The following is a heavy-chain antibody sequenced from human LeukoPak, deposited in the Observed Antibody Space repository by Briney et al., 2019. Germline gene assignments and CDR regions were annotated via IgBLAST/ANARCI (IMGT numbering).Heavy chain of an antibody. CDR1: GLTFSSYE. J-gene: IGHJ3*02. CDR3: ARAAGRGDVFDI. Sequence: GGSLRLSCAASGLTFSSYEMNWVRQAPGKGLEWVSYISSSGSTIYYADSVKGRFTISRDNAKNSLYLQMNSLRAEDTAVYYCARAAGRGDVFDIWGQGTMVTVSS. D-gene: IGHD6-19*01. CDR2: ISSSGSTI. V-gene: IGHV3-48*03.